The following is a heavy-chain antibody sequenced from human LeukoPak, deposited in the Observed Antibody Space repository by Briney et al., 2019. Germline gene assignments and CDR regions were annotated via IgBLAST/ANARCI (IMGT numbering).Heavy chain of an antibody. D-gene: IGHD6-13*01. CDR2: IKQDGSEK. J-gene: IGHJ5*01. Sequence: GGSLRLSCAASGFTFSSYWMSWVRQAPGKGLEWVANIKQDGSEKYYVDSVKGRFTISRDNAKNSLYLQMNSLRAEDTAVYYCARGGPGYSSSGYVSWGQGPLVTVS. CDR1: GFTFSSYW. V-gene: IGHV3-7*01. CDR3: ARGGPGYSSSGYVS.